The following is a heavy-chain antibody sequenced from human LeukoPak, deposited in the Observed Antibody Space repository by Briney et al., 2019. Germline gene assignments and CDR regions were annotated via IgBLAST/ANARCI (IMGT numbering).Heavy chain of an antibody. CDR2: INPSGGST. V-gene: IGHV1-46*01. CDR1: GYTFTSYY. D-gene: IGHD6-13*01. J-gene: IGHJ6*03. CDR3: ARGLTSWYGYYYYYYMDV. Sequence: ASVKVSCKASGYTFTSYYMHWVRQAPGQGLEWMGIINPSGGSTSSAQKFQGRVTMTRNTSISTAYMELSSLRSEDTAVYYCARGLTSWYGYYYYYYMDVWGKGTTVTISS.